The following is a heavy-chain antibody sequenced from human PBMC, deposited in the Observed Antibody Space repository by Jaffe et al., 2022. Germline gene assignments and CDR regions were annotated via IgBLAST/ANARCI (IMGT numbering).Heavy chain of an antibody. V-gene: IGHV4-4*02. CDR2: IYHSGST. CDR1: GGSISSSNW. J-gene: IGHJ6*03. Sequence: QVQLQESGPGLVKPSGTLSLTCAVSGGSISSSNWWSWVRQPPGKGLEWIGEIYHSGSTNYNPSLKSRVTISVDKSKNQFSLKLSSVTAADTAVYYCARERITIFGVVEDPYYYYMDVWGKGTTVTVSS. D-gene: IGHD3-3*01. CDR3: ARERITIFGVVEDPYYYYMDV.